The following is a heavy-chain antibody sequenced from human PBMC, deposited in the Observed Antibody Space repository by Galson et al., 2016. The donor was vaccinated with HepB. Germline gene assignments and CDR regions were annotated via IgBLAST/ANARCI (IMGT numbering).Heavy chain of an antibody. CDR3: AKDHPSSGWPTFDH. J-gene: IGHJ4*02. Sequence: SETLSLTCNVSGGPISSYFWSWIRQPPGKGLEWIGYIYFSGRTNYNPSLKSRVTMSVDTSNNQFSLRLTSVTAADTAVYYCAKDHPSSGWPTFDHWGPGTLVTVSS. CDR1: GGPISSYF. CDR2: IYFSGRT. V-gene: IGHV4-59*01. D-gene: IGHD6-19*01.